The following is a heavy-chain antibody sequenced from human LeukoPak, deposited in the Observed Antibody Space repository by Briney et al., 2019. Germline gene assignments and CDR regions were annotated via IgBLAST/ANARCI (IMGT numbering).Heavy chain of an antibody. CDR3: ARGLAPNSGYDYHVDY. D-gene: IGHD5-12*01. J-gene: IGHJ4*02. V-gene: IGHV4-39*01. CDR1: GGSISSSSYY. CDR2: IYYSGST. Sequence: PSETLSLTCTVSGGSISSSSYYWGWIRQPPGKGLEWIGSIYYSGSTYYNPSLKSRVTISVDTSKNQFSLKLSSVTAADTAVYYCARGLAPNSGYDYHVDYWGQGTLVTVSS.